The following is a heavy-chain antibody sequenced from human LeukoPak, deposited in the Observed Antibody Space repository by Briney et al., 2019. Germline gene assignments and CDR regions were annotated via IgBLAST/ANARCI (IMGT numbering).Heavy chain of an antibody. J-gene: IGHJ3*02. D-gene: IGHD3-22*01. V-gene: IGHV1-2*06. CDR3: ARVKYYYDSSGYGEAFDI. Sequence: ASVKVSCKASGYTFTGYYIHFVRQAPGQGLEWMGRINPNSGGTNYAQKFQGRVTMTRDTSISTAYMELSRLRSDDTAVYYCARVKYYYDSSGYGEAFDIWGQGTMVTVSS. CDR2: INPNSGGT. CDR1: GYTFTGYY.